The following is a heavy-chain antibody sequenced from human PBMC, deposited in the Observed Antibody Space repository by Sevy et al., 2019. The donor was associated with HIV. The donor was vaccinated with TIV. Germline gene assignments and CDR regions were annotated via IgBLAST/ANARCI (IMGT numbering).Heavy chain of an antibody. CDR3: AREGIVSPDAFDI. D-gene: IGHD2-15*01. V-gene: IGHV3-11*01. CDR2: LWNRGSDI. Sequence: GSLRLSCAASGFTFSDYYMTLIRQAPGEGLEGVSYLWNRGSDINYADSVKGRFTISRDNAKNSLYLQMNSLRAEDTAVYYCAREGIVSPDAFDIWGQGTMVTVSS. CDR1: GFTFSDYY. J-gene: IGHJ3*02.